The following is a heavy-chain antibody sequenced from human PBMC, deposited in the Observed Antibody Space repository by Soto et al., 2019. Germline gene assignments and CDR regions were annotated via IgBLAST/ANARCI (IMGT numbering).Heavy chain of an antibody. CDR1: GYTFTGYY. J-gene: IGHJ3*02. CDR2: INPNSGGT. Sequence: ASVKVSCKASGYTFTGYYMHWVRQAPGQGLEWMGWINPNSGGTNYAQKFQGWVTMTRDTSISTAYMELSRLRSDDTAVYYCARDSGKSRYFEREDAFDIWGQGTMVTVSS. V-gene: IGHV1-2*04. CDR3: ARDSGKSRYFEREDAFDI. D-gene: IGHD3-9*01.